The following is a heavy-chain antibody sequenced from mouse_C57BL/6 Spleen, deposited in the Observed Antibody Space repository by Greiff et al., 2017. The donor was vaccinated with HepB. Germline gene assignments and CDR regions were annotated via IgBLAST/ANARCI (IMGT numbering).Heavy chain of an antibody. J-gene: IGHJ4*01. Sequence: VQLQQSGPGLVKPSQSLSLTCSVTGYSITSGYYWNWIRQFPGNKLEWMGYISYDGSNNYNPSLKNRISITRDTSKNQFFLKLNSVTTEDTATYDCAKSSVVAPRYYAMDYWGQGTSVTVSS. CDR2: ISYDGSN. CDR3: AKSSVVAPRYYAMDY. V-gene: IGHV3-6*01. CDR1: GYSITSGYY. D-gene: IGHD1-1*01.